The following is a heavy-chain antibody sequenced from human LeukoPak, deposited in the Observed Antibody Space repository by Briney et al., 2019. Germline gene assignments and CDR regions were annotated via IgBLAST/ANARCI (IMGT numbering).Heavy chain of an antibody. V-gene: IGHV4-38-2*01. CDR3: ARGVVGVVAAIRGAFDI. Sequence: SETLSLTCAVSGYSISSGYYWGWIRQPPGKGLEWIGSIYHSGSTYYNPSLKSRVTISVGTSKNQFSLKLSSVTAADTAVYYCARGVVGVVAAIRGAFDIWGQGTMVTVSS. CDR2: IYHSGST. CDR1: GYSISSGYY. J-gene: IGHJ3*02. D-gene: IGHD2-15*01.